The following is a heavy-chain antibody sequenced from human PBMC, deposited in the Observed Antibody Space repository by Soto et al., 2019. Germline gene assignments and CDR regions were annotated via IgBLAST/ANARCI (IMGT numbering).Heavy chain of an antibody. CDR1: GFTFSDYA. D-gene: IGHD6-19*01. V-gene: IGHV3-30*18. CDR3: AKGGRQLLVISDFNY. CDR2: VSHDGRNT. Sequence: VQLVESGGGVVQPGRSLRLSCAASGFTFSDYAMHWVRQAPGKGLEWVAVVSHDGRNTHYADSVTGRFTISRDSSKNTVSLEMTSLRAEDTAGYYCAKGGRQLLVISDFNYWGQGALVTVSS. J-gene: IGHJ4*02.